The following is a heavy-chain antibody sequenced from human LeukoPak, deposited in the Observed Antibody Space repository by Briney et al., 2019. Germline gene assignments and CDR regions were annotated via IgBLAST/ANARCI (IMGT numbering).Heavy chain of an antibody. Sequence: GGSLGLSCGTSGFTFASYAMSWVRQAPGKGLEWVSTVSGGGGSTWYADSVKGRFTISRDNSKNTLYLQMNSLRAEDTAVYYCATYIRGDFDYWGQGTLVTVSS. J-gene: IGHJ4*02. CDR3: ATYIRGDFDY. CDR2: VSGGGGST. V-gene: IGHV3-23*01. D-gene: IGHD1-26*01. CDR1: GFTFASYA.